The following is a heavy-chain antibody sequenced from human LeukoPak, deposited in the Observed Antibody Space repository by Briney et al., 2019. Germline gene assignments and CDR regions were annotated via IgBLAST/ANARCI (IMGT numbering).Heavy chain of an antibody. D-gene: IGHD3-10*01. CDR1: GFTFGDYA. V-gene: IGHV3-49*04. J-gene: IGHJ6*03. CDR2: IRSKAYGGTT. Sequence: PGGSLRLSCAASGFTFGDYAMSWVRQAPGKGLEWVGFIRSKAYGGTTEYAASVKGRFTISRDDSKSIAYLQMNSLKTEDTAVYYCTRQGLLWFGELSPMDVWGKGTTVTISS. CDR3: TRQGLLWFGELSPMDV.